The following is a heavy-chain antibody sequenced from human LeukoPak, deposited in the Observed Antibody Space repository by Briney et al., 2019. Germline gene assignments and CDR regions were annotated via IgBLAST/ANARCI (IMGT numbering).Heavy chain of an antibody. V-gene: IGHV1-8*03. J-gene: IGHJ6*03. Sequence: ASVKVSCKASGYTFTSYDINWVRQATGQGLEWMGWMNPNSGNTGYAQKFQGRVTITRNTSISTAYMELSSLRSEDTAVYYCARASPAQWLGYYYYYMDVWGKGTTVTISS. CDR1: GYTFTSYD. D-gene: IGHD6-19*01. CDR3: ARASPAQWLGYYYYYMDV. CDR2: MNPNSGNT.